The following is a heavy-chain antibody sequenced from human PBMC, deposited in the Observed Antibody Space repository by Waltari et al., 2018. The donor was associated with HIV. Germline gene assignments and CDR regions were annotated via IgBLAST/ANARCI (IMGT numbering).Heavy chain of an antibody. V-gene: IGHV3-30*04. CDR3: ARDGHFYDSRPLDH. J-gene: IGHJ4*02. D-gene: IGHD3-22*01. CDR1: GFPFRPFA. Sequence: QVQLVESGGGVVQPGGSLRRSGVASGFPFRPFAFHWVRQAPGKGLEWVALISYGGRNKVYADSVKGRFTISRDNSKNTLYLQMNSLRAEDTAVYYCARDGHFYDSRPLDHWGQGTLVTVSS. CDR2: ISYGGRNK.